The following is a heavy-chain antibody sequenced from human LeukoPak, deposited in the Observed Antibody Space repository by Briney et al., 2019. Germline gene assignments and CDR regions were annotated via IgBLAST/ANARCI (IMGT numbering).Heavy chain of an antibody. CDR1: GFSVSSNY. CDR3: ARDKLGSGYSSDFDY. CDR2: IYTGGST. V-gene: IGHV3-66*02. D-gene: IGHD6-19*01. Sequence: GGSLRLSCAASGFSVSSNYMNWVRQAPGKGLEWVSAIYTGGSTYYADSVKGRFTISRGNSKNTLYLQMNSLRAEDTALYYCARDKLGSGYSSDFDYWGQGTLVTVSS. J-gene: IGHJ4*02.